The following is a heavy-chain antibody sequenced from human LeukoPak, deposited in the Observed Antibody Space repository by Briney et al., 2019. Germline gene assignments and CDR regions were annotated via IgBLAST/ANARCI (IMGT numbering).Heavy chain of an antibody. CDR1: GFTFSRYA. V-gene: IGHV3-23*01. J-gene: IGHJ3*02. CDR3: AKDFDYGGNSGDAYDI. D-gene: IGHD4-23*01. CDR2: MSGSGAST. Sequence: PGGSLRLSCAASGFTFSRYAMSWVRQAPGKGLEWVSAMSGSGASTYYADSVKGRFTISRDNSKNTLYLQMNSLRAEDTAIYYCAKDFDYGGNSGDAYDIWGQGTVVAVSS.